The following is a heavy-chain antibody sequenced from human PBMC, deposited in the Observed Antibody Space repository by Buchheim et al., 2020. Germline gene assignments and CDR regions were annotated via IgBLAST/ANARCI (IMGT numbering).Heavy chain of an antibody. Sequence: EVQLVESGGGLVQPGGSLRLSCAASGFTFSSYEMNWVRQAPGKGLEWVAYISSSGSTIYYADSVSGRFTISRDNAKNSLYFQMNSLRAEDTAVYYCARERYDSSGPDYWGQGTL. CDR2: ISSSGSTI. CDR3: ARERYDSSGPDY. V-gene: IGHV3-48*03. CDR1: GFTFSSYE. J-gene: IGHJ4*02. D-gene: IGHD3-22*01.